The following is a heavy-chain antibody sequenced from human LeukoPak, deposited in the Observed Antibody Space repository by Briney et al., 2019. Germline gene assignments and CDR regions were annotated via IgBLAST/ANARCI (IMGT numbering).Heavy chain of an antibody. Sequence: ASVKVSCKASGYTFTSYGISWVRQAPGQGLEWMGWVSAYADNTNYIQKVRGRVTMTTDTSTSTAYMELRSLRSDDTAVYYCARDCIGCHGFDYWGQGTQVTVSS. CDR1: GYTFTSYG. J-gene: IGHJ4*02. CDR3: ARDCIGCHGFDY. V-gene: IGHV1-18*01. CDR2: VSAYADNT. D-gene: IGHD2-15*01.